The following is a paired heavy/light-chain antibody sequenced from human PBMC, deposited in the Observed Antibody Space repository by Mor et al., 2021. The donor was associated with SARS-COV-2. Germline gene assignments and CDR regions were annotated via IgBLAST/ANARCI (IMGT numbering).Heavy chain of an antibody. CDR2: ISYGGGST. CDR1: GFTFSSYV. J-gene: IGHJ4*02. CDR3: AKPADLMTTVNYYFDY. Sequence: EVQLLESGGGLVQPGGSLRLSCAASGFTFSSYVMSWVRQAPGEGLEWVSAISYGGGSTYYADSVKGRFTISRDNSKNTLYLQMNSLRAEDTAVYYCAKPADLMTTVNYYFDYWGQGTLVTVSS. V-gene: IGHV3-23*01. D-gene: IGHD4-17*01.
Light chain of an antibody. CDR2: WAS. J-gene: IGKJ4*01. Sequence: DIVMTQSPDSLAVSLGERATINCKSSQSVLYSSNNKNYLAWYQQKAGQPPKLLIYWASTRESGVPDRFSGGGSGTDFTLTISSLQAEDVAVYYCQQYYSTPRVTFGGGTKVEIK. V-gene: IGKV4-1*01. CDR1: QSVLYSSNNKNY. CDR3: QQYYSTPRVT.